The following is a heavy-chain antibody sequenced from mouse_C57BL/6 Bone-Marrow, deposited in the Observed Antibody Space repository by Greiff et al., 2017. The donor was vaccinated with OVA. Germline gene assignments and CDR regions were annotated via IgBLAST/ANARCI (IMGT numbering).Heavy chain of an antibody. Sequence: VHVKQSGAELVRPGASVKLSCTASGFNIKDYYMHWVKQRPEQGLEWIGRIDPEDGDTEYAPTFQGKATMTADTSYNTAYLQLSSLTSEDTAVYYCTPGHLLLRDYWGQGTTLTVSS. CDR3: TPGHLLLRDY. V-gene: IGHV14-1*01. CDR1: GFNIKDYY. D-gene: IGHD1-1*01. CDR2: IDPEDGDT. J-gene: IGHJ2*01.